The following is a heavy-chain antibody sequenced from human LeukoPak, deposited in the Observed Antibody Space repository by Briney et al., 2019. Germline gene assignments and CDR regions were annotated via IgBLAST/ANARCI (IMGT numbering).Heavy chain of an antibody. CDR1: GFTFSLYS. V-gene: IGHV3-48*01. Sequence: GGSLRLSCAASGFTFSLYSMNWVRQAPGKGLEWVSYITSGSSTIYYADSVKGRFTISRDNGKNTLYLQMNSLRAEDTAVYYCARGSTYYDSSGQVPFDYWGQGTLVTVSS. D-gene: IGHD3-22*01. CDR2: ITSGSSTI. CDR3: ARGSTYYDSSGQVPFDY. J-gene: IGHJ4*02.